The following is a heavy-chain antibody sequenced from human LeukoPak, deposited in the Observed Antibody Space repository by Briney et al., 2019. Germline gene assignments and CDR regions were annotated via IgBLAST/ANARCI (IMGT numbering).Heavy chain of an antibody. J-gene: IGHJ4*02. CDR1: GYSFTSYW. D-gene: IGHD3-9*01. V-gene: IGHV5-51*01. CDR3: ARSSAYDILTGYPDY. CDR2: IYPGDSDT. Sequence: GESLKISCKGSGYSFTSYWIGWVRQMPGKGLEWMGIIYPGDSDTRYSPSFQGQVTISADKSISTAYLQWSSLKAPDTAMYYCARSSAYDILTGYPDYWGQGTLVTVSS.